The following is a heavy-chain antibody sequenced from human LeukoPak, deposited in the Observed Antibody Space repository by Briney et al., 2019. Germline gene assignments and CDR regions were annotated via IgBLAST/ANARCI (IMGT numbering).Heavy chain of an antibody. J-gene: IGHJ4*02. D-gene: IGHD6-19*01. V-gene: IGHV4-34*01. CDR1: GGSFSGYY. CDR3: ARAPEFSSGWLLDY. Sequence: SETLSLTCAVYGGSFSGYYWSWLRQPPGKGLEWIGEINHSGSTNYNPSLKSRVTISVDTSKNQFSLKLSSVTAADTAMYYCARAPEFSSGWLLDYWGQGTLVTVSS. CDR2: INHSGST.